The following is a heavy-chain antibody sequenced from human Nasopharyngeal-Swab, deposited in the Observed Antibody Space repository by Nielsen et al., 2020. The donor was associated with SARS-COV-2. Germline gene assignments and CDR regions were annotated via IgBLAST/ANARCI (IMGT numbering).Heavy chain of an antibody. D-gene: IGHD4-11*01. V-gene: IGHV4-39*07. J-gene: IGHJ5*02. Sequence: WIRQAPGKGLEWIGNIYYSGSAYYNPSLKSRVTISVDTSKNQFSLNLISVTAADTAVYYCARIGPPYSNYAVDPWGQGTLVTVSS. CDR3: ARIGPPYSNYAVDP. CDR2: IYYSGSA.